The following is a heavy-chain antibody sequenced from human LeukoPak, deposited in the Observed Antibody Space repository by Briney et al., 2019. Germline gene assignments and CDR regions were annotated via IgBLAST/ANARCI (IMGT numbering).Heavy chain of an antibody. D-gene: IGHD4-17*01. Sequence: PSETLSLTCTASGGSITSGGYYWGWIRQPPGKGLEWIGSTSHSDSPYYNPSLESRVTISLDTSKNQFSLKMSSVTAADTAVYYCARSNDYGDWASFNWGQGTLVTVSS. V-gene: IGHV4-39*07. J-gene: IGHJ4*02. CDR1: GGSITSGGYY. CDR3: ARSNDYGDWASFN. CDR2: TSHSDSP.